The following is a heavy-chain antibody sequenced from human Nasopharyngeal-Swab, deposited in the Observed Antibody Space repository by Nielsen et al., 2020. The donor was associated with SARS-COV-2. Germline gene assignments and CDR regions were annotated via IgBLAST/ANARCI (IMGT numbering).Heavy chain of an antibody. V-gene: IGHV3-74*01. Sequence: GESLKISCAASGFTFSSYWMHWVRQAPGKGLVWVSRINSDGSSTSYADSVKGRFTISRDNAKNTLYLQMNSLRAEDTAVYYCARDGCSGGSCYSYYMDVWSKGTTVTVSS. J-gene: IGHJ6*03. D-gene: IGHD2-15*01. CDR2: INSDGSST. CDR1: GFTFSSYW. CDR3: ARDGCSGGSCYSYYMDV.